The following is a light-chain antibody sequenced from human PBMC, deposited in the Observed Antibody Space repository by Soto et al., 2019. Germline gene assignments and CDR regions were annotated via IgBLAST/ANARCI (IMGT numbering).Light chain of an antibody. CDR2: DVT. CDR1: SSNVGAYNY. V-gene: IGLV2-8*01. J-gene: IGLJ1*01. CDR3: CSYADNSVYF. Sequence: QSALTQPPSASGALGQSVTISCTGTSSNVGAYNYVSWYQQQPGRAPKLMIYDVTRRPSGVPDRFSGSKSGNTASLNVSGLQAEDEEDYYCCSYADNSVYFFGTGTKLTVL.